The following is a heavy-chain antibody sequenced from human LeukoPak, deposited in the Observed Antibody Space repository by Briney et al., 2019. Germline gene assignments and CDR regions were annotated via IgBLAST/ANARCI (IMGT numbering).Heavy chain of an antibody. D-gene: IGHD4-17*01. Sequence: ASVKVSCKASGYTFTGYYMHWVRQAPGQGLEWMGWINPNSGGTNYAQKFQGRVTMTRDTSISTAYMELSRLRSDDTAVYYCARAGETTVTTFRPFDIWGQGTMVTVSS. J-gene: IGHJ3*02. CDR1: GYTFTGYY. V-gene: IGHV1-2*02. CDR2: INPNSGGT. CDR3: ARAGETTVTTFRPFDI.